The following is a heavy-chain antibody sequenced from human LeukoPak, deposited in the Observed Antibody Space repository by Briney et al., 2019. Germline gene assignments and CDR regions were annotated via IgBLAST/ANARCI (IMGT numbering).Heavy chain of an antibody. V-gene: IGHV3-23*01. CDR3: ARLYYYDSSGYRMFDY. J-gene: IGHJ4*02. CDR2: ISGSGGST. CDR1: GFTFSSSG. Sequence: PGGSLRLSCAASGFTFSSSGMSWVRQAPGKGLEWVSAISGSGGSTYYADSVKGRFTISRDNAKNSLYLQMNSLRAEDPAVYYCARLYYYDSSGYRMFDYWGQGTLVTVSS. D-gene: IGHD3-22*01.